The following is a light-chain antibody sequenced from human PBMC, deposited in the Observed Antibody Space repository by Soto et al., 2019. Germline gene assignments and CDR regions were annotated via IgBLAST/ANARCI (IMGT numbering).Light chain of an antibody. CDR2: DAS. J-gene: IGKJ1*01. Sequence: IQMTQSPSTLSASVGDTVTITCRASQTISVSLAWYRQKPGKAPNLLIYDASTLQEGVPSRFSGSGSGTELTLTVTRLQPDDVATYFCQQYDKYSTFGHGTKVDVK. V-gene: IGKV1-5*01. CDR1: QTISVS. CDR3: QQYDKYST.